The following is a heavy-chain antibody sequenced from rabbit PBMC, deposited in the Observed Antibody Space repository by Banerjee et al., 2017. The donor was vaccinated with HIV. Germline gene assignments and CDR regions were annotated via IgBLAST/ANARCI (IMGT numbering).Heavy chain of an antibody. CDR2: IYIGSSIST. CDR3: ARAGGFERYSNL. Sequence: QEQLEESGGGLVKPEGSLTLTCKASGFDLSSGYDMCWVRQAPGKGLEWIACIYIGSSISTYYASWAKGRFTISKTSSTTVTLQMTSLTAADTATYFCARAGGFERYSNLWGQGTLVTVS. V-gene: IGHV1S45*01. CDR1: GFDLSSGYD. D-gene: IGHD1-1*01. J-gene: IGHJ4*01.